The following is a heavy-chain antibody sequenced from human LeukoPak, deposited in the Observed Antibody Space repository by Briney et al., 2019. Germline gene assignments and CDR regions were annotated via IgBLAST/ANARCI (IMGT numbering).Heavy chain of an antibody. CDR3: ARDLDPVLWFGESRLFHY. J-gene: IGHJ4*02. Sequence: ASVKVSCKASGYTFTSYGISWVRQAPGQGLEWMGWISAYNGNTNYAQKLQGRVTMTTDTSTSTAYMELRSLRSDDTAVYYCARDLDPVLWFGESRLFHYWGQGTLVTVSS. CDR1: GYTFTSYG. V-gene: IGHV1-18*01. D-gene: IGHD3-10*01. CDR2: ISAYNGNT.